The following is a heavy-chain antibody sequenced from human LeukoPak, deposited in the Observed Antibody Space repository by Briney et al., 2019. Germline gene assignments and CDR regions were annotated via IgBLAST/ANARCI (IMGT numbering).Heavy chain of an antibody. CDR1: GGSFSGYY. Sequence: SETLSLTCGVYGGSFSGYYWSWIRQPPGEGLEWIGEINHSGSTNYNPSLKSRVTISVDTSKNQFSLKLSSVTAADTAVYYCAFDSSGFHSDAFDIWGQGTMVTVSS. CDR2: INHSGST. J-gene: IGHJ3*02. V-gene: IGHV4-34*01. CDR3: AFDSSGFHSDAFDI. D-gene: IGHD3-22*01.